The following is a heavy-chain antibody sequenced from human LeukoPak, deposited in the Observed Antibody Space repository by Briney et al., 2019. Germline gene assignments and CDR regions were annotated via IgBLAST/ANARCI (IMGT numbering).Heavy chain of an antibody. CDR1: GYTFTNYA. CDR3: ARDDFAVAANFQH. V-gene: IGHV7-4-1*02. Sequence: ASVKVSCKASGYTFTNYAMNWVRQAPGQGLEWMGWINTNTGNPTYAQGFTGRFVFSLDTSVSTAYLQISSLKAEDTAFYYCARDDFAVAANFQHWGQGTLVTVSS. J-gene: IGHJ1*01. D-gene: IGHD3-3*01. CDR2: INTNTGNP.